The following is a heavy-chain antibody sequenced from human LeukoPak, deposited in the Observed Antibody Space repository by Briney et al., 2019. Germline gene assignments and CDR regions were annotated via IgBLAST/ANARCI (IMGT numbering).Heavy chain of an antibody. CDR3: ARSLMMYSSGWYSTPTYYYGMDV. J-gene: IGHJ6*02. D-gene: IGHD6-19*01. Sequence: ASVKVSCKASGDTFGNYDFAWVRLAPGQGLEWMGWINPNSGGTNYAQKFQGRVTMTRDTSISTAYMELSRLRSDDTAVYYCARSLMMYSSGWYSTPTYYYGMDVWGQGTTVTVSS. CDR2: INPNSGGT. V-gene: IGHV1-2*02. CDR1: GDTFGNYD.